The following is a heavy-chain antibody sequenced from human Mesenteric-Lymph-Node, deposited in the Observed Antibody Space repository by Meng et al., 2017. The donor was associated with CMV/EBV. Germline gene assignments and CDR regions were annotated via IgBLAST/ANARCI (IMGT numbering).Heavy chain of an antibody. D-gene: IGHD3-3*01. Sequence: ASVKVSCKTSGYPFTPFYVHWVRQAPGQGLQWMGSINPNSGVANYAQKFHGRVTMTRDTSITTAYLDLNRLTSDDTAVYYCARDGVDFGVIITPLLRWGQGTLVTVSS. CDR2: INPNSGVA. CDR3: ARDGVDFGVIITPLLR. CDR1: GYPFTPFY. J-gene: IGHJ4*02. V-gene: IGHV1-2*02.